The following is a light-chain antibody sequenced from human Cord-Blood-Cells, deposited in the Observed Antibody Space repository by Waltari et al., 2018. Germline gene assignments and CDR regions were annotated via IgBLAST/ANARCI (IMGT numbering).Light chain of an antibody. CDR2: WAS. V-gene: IGKV4-1*01. CDR1: PSVLYSSNNKNY. Sequence: DIVMTQSPDSLPVSLVDRATLNSKSSPSVLYSSNNKNYLAWYQQKPGQPPKLLIYWASTRESGVPDRFSGSGSGTDFTLTISSLQAEDVAVYYCQQYYSTPFTFGPGTKVDIK. J-gene: IGKJ3*01. CDR3: QQYYSTPFT.